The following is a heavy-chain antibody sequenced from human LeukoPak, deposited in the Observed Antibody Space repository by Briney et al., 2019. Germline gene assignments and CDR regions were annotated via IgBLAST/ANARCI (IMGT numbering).Heavy chain of an antibody. CDR3: ARVSELWYTFDY. Sequence: SQTLSLTCTVSGGSISSGGYYWSWIRQPPGKGLEWIGYIYYSGSTNYNPSLKSRVTISVDTSKNQFSLKLSSVTAADTAVYYCARVSELWYTFDYWGQGTLVTVSS. CDR2: IYYSGST. J-gene: IGHJ4*02. D-gene: IGHD5-18*01. CDR1: GGSISSGGYY. V-gene: IGHV4-61*08.